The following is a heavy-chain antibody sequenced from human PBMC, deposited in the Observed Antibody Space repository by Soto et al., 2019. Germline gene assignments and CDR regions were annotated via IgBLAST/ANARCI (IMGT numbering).Heavy chain of an antibody. J-gene: IGHJ4*02. CDR3: ARSGYSYGPNPLLY. CDR2: IYYSGST. V-gene: IGHV4-59*06. CDR1: GGSISPYY. Sequence: SETLSLTCTASGGSISPYYWSWIRQHPGKGLEWIGYIYYSGSTYYNPSLKSRVTISVDTSKNQFSLKLSSVTAADTAVYYCARSGYSYGPNPLLYWGQGTLVTVSS. D-gene: IGHD5-18*01.